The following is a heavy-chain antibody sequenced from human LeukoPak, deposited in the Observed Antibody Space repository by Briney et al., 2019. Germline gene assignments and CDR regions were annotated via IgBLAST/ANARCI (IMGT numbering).Heavy chain of an antibody. Sequence: GSLRLSXAXSGFTXXSYAMSWVRQAPGKGLEWVSAISGSGGSTYYADSVKGRFTVSRDNAKNSLYLQMNSLRADDAAVYFCAREPVAGTAPRWGQGTLVTISS. J-gene: IGHJ4*02. CDR2: ISGSGGST. V-gene: IGHV3-23*01. CDR1: GFTXXSYA. CDR3: AREPVAGTAPR. D-gene: IGHD6-19*01.